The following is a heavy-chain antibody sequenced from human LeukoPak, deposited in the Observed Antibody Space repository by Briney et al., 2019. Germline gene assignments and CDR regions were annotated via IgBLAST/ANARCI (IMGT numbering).Heavy chain of an antibody. V-gene: IGHV4-34*01. J-gene: IGHJ6*03. CDR1: GGSFSGYY. CDR3: ARGRNWETFYHYCMDV. D-gene: IGHD1-14*01. CDR2: INHSGNT. Sequence: PSETLSLTCGVSGGSFSGYYWTWIRQLPGKGLEWMGEINHSGNTIYNPSLKSRVIISIDTLKNQISLNMRSVTAADTAVYYCARGRNWETFYHYCMDVWGNRTTVTVSS.